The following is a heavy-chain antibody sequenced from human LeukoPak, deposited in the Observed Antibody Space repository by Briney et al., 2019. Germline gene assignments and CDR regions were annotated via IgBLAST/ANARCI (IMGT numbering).Heavy chain of an antibody. CDR3: ASFEYSSSYYFDY. V-gene: IGHV4-59*01. D-gene: IGHD6-6*01. CDR2: IYYSGST. CDR1: GGSISSYY. Sequence: PSETLSLTCTVSGGSISSYYWSWIRQPPGKGLEWIGYIYYSGSTNYNPSLKSRVTISVDTSKNQFSLKLSSVTAADMAVYYCASFEYSSSYYFDYWGQGTLVTVSS. J-gene: IGHJ4*02.